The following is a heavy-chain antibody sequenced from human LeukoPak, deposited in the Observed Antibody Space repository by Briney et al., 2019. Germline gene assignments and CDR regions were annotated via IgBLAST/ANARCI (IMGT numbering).Heavy chain of an antibody. Sequence: GESLRLSCAASGFTFSSYWMHWVRQSPGKGLEWVSIVSSSGGSTYSADSVKGRFTISRDNSKNTLYLQMNSLRAEDTAIYYCAKDNLVGTTRGYFDYWGQGALVTVSS. CDR2: VSSSGGST. CDR1: GFTFSSYW. CDR3: AKDNLVGTTRGYFDY. V-gene: IGHV3-23*01. D-gene: IGHD1-26*01. J-gene: IGHJ4*02.